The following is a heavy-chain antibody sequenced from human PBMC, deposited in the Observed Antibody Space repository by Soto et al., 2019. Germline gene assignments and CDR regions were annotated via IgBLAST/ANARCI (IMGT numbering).Heavy chain of an antibody. CDR3: ARDRTPGVYYYGMDV. CDR1: GFTFSSYG. CDR2: IWYDGSNK. V-gene: IGHV3-33*01. Sequence: QVQLVESGGGVVQPGRSLRLSCAASGFTFSSYGMHWVRQAPGKGLEWVAVIWYDGSNKYYADSVKGRFTISRDNSKNTLYLQMNSLRAEDTAVYYSARDRTPGVYYYGMDVWGQGTTVTVSS. J-gene: IGHJ6*02. D-gene: IGHD3-10*01.